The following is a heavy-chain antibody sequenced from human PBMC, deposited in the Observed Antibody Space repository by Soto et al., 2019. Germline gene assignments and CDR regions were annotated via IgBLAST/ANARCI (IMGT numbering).Heavy chain of an antibody. CDR2: ISGSGSTI. CDR1: GFTFSGYE. D-gene: IGHD3-22*01. V-gene: IGHV3-48*03. J-gene: IGHJ6*02. CDR3: AREVVVFGVIIPTPMDV. Sequence: LRLSCAASGFTFSGYEMNWVRQAPGKGLEWVSYISGSGSTIYYADSVKGRFTISRDNAKDSLYLQMNSLRAEDTAVYCCAREVVVFGVIIPTPMDVWGQGTTVTVSS.